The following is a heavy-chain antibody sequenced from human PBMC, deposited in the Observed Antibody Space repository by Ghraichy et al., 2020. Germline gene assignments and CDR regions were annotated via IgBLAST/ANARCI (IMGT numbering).Heavy chain of an antibody. Sequence: SLNISCVVSGFRFGDYALYWVRQAPGRGLEWVSSISWNSANLGYADSVRGRFIISRDDAKNSLYLQMNSLITEDTALYYCAKEIESGLVSWASDHWGQGIQVTVSS. V-gene: IGHV3-9*01. CDR3: AKEIESGLVSWASDH. CDR2: ISWNSANL. J-gene: IGHJ5*02. CDR1: GFRFGDYA. D-gene: IGHD2-8*01.